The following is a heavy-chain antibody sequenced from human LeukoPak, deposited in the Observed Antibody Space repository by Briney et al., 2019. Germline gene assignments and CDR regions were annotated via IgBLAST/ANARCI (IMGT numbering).Heavy chain of an antibody. J-gene: IGHJ5*02. V-gene: IGHV4-61*02. D-gene: IGHD3-10*01. CDR1: GGSISSGSYY. CDR3: ASTKNYYGPFDP. Sequence: SQTLSLTCTVSGGSISSGSYYWSWIRQPAGKGLEWIGRIYTSGSTNYNPSLKSRVTISVDTSKNQFSLKLSSVTAADTAVYYCASTKNYYGPFDPWGQGTLVTVSS. CDR2: IYTSGST.